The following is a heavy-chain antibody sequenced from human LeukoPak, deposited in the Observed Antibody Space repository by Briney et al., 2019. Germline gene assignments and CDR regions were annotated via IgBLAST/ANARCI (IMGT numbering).Heavy chain of an antibody. CDR1: VVTFSSYW. CDR2: INVDGSST. D-gene: IGHD6-19*01. J-gene: IGHJ4*02. Sequence: PGGSLRLSCAASVVTFSSYWMHWVRQAPGKGLVWGSRINVDGSSTNYADSVKGRFTISRDNAKNTLYLQMNGLRAEDTAVYYCASPSTSGWYSNRPDFWGQGTMLTVPS. CDR3: ASPSTSGWYSNRPDF. V-gene: IGHV3-74*01.